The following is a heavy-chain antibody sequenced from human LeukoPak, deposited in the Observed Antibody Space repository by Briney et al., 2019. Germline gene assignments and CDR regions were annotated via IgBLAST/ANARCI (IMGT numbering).Heavy chain of an antibody. CDR3: ARTTVVTLWYFDL. Sequence: PSETLSLTCAVSGGSISSYYWSWIRQPPGKGLEWIGYVYYSGSTNYNPSLKSRVTISVDTSKNQFSLKLSSVTAADTAVYYCARTTVVTLWYFDLWGRGTLVTVSS. D-gene: IGHD4-23*01. V-gene: IGHV4-59*08. J-gene: IGHJ2*01. CDR1: GGSISSYY. CDR2: VYYSGST.